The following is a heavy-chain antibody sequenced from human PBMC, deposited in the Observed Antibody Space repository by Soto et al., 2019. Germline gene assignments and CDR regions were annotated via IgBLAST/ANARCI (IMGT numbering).Heavy chain of an antibody. CDR3: ARREIQGPIDY. Sequence: QVQLQESGPGLVKPSDTLSLTCAVSGYSISSSNWWGWIRQPPGKGLEWIGYIYYSETTYYNPSLKSRVTMSVDTSKNPCSLKLTSVTAVDTAVYYCARREIQGPIDYWGQGTLVTVSS. D-gene: IGHD1-26*01. CDR2: IYYSETT. V-gene: IGHV4-28*01. CDR1: GYSISSSNW. J-gene: IGHJ4*02.